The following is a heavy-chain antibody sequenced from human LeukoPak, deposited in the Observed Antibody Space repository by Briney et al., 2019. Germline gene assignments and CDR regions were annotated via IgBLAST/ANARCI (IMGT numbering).Heavy chain of an antibody. D-gene: IGHD2-2*01. Sequence: GGSLRLSCAPSGFTVSSNYMSWVRQAPGKGLEWVSVIYTSGTPYYAASVKGRFTISRDNSKNTLYLQMNSLSAEDTAVCYCARIDSASFAFDIWGQGTLVTVSS. J-gene: IGHJ3*02. CDR3: ARIDSASFAFDI. V-gene: IGHV3-53*01. CDR2: IYTSGTP. CDR1: GFTVSSNY.